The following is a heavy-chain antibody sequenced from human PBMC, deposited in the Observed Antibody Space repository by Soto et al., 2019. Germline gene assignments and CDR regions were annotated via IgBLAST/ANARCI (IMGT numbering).Heavy chain of an antibody. CDR1: GFSLTTRGVG. D-gene: IGHD5-18*01. CDR3: SHRPRVYSDHFDY. V-gene: IGHV2-5*02. J-gene: IGHJ4*02. Sequence: QITLKESGPTLVKPTQTLTLTCTFSGFSLTTRGVGVGWIRQPPGKALEWLALIYWDDDERYSPSLKSRLTITKDNSKNQVVLTMINKDPVDTATYYCSHRPRVYSDHFDYWGQGTLVTVSS. CDR2: IYWDDDE.